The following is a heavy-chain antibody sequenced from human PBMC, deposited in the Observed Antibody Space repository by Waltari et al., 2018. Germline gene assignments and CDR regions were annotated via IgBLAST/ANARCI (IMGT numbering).Heavy chain of an antibody. Sequence: EVQLVESGGGLVKPGGSLSLSCAASGCTFSNAWMGWVRQAPGKGLEWVGRIKSKTDGGTTDYAAPVKGRFTISRDDSKNTLYLQMNSLKTEDTAVYNCAAAAHYYGMDVWGQGTTVTVSS. J-gene: IGHJ6*02. CDR1: GCTFSNAW. V-gene: IGHV3-15*01. D-gene: IGHD6-25*01. CDR2: IKSKTDGGTT. CDR3: AAAAHYYGMDV.